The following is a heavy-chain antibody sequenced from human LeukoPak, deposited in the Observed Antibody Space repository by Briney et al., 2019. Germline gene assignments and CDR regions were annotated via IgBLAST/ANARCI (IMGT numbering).Heavy chain of an antibody. CDR1: GFTFSNYV. CDR3: VRSPTYYNMDV. CDR2: ISYDGTNK. Sequence: PGESLTLSCAASGFTFSNYVIHWVRQAPGKGLEWLAVISYDGTNKYYADFVKRRFTISRDHSQSTVDLQMNTLGGADTAVYYCVRSPTYYNMDVWGKGTTVTVSS. J-gene: IGHJ6*03. V-gene: IGHV3-30*03.